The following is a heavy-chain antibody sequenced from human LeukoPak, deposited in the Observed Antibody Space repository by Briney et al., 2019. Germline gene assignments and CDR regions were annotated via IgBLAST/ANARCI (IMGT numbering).Heavy chain of an antibody. CDR2: INPNSGGT. CDR1: GYTFTGYY. V-gene: IGHV1-2*02. CDR3: ARPREILLNPVEFDY. J-gene: IGHJ4*02. D-gene: IGHD2-15*01. Sequence: GASVKVSCKASGYTFTGYYMHWVRQAPGQGLEWMGWINPNSGGTNYAQKFQGRVTMTRDTSISTAYMELSRLRSDDTAVYYCARPREILLNPVEFDYWGQGTLVTVSS.